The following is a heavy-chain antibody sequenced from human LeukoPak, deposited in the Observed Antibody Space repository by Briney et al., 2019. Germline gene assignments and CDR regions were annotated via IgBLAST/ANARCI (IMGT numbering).Heavy chain of an antibody. J-gene: IGHJ4*02. D-gene: IGHD3-3*01. CDR2: LSGSGGST. CDR3: ARYALGEIFFGDY. V-gene: IGHV3-23*01. Sequence: GGSLRLSCAASGFTFASHAMGWVRLAPGKGLEWVSGLSGSGGSTFYADSVKGRFTISRDNSKNTVSLQMNSLRGEDTAIYYCARYALGEIFFGDYWGQGTLVTVSS. CDR1: GFTFASHA.